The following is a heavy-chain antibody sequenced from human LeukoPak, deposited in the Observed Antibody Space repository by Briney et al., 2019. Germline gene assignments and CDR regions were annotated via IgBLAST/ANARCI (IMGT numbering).Heavy chain of an antibody. V-gene: IGHV4-31*03. CDR1: GGSISSGGYY. J-gene: IGHJ4*02. CDR3: ATMTYYYDSSGYPGGEPFDY. CDR2: IYYSGST. D-gene: IGHD3-22*01. Sequence: NPSETLSLTCTVSGGSISSGGYYWSWIRQHPGKGLEWIGYIYYSGSTYYNSSLKSRVTISVDTSKNQFSLKLSSVTAADTAVYYCATMTYYYDSSGYPGGEPFDYWGQGTLVTVSS.